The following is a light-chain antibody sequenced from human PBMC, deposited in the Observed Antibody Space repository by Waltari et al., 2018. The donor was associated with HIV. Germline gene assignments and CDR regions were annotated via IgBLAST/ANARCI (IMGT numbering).Light chain of an antibody. CDR1: ALANQY. CDR2: NDS. Sequence: SYELTQPPSVSVSPGQTARITCSGDALANQYAYWYQRKPGQAPVFVIYNDSERSSGIPERFSGSSSGTTVTLTISGVQAEDEADYYCQSADSSGTYLVIFGGGTKLTVL. J-gene: IGLJ2*01. V-gene: IGLV3-25*03. CDR3: QSADSSGTYLVI.